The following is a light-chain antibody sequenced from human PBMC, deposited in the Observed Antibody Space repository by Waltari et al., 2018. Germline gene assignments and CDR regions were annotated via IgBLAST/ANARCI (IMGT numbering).Light chain of an antibody. J-gene: IGLJ2*01. Sequence: SYELTQPPSVSVSPGQTARITCSGDALPKQYAYWYQQKPGQAPVLVIYKDSERPSGIPGRVSGSSSGTTVTLTISGVQAEDEADYYCQSADSSGTYVVFGGGTKLTVL. CDR3: QSADSSGTYVV. CDR1: ALPKQY. V-gene: IGLV3-25*03. CDR2: KDS.